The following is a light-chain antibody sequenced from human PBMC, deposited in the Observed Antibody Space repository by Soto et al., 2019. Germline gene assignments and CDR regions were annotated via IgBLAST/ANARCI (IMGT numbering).Light chain of an antibody. CDR3: QQRSNWPWTT. CDR2: DAS. J-gene: IGKJ1*01. Sequence: EIVLTQSPATLSLSPGESATLSCRASESVSIYISWYQQKPAQAPRLLIYDASNRATGIPTRFSGSGSGTDFTLTISSLEPEDFAVHYCQQRSNWPWTTFGQGTRVELK. CDR1: ESVSIY. V-gene: IGKV3-11*01.